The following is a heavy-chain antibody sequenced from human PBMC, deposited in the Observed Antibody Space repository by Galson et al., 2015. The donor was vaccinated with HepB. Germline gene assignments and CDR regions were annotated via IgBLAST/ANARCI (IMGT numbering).Heavy chain of an antibody. CDR2: MNPNSGNT. Sequence: SVKVSCKASGYTFTSFDINWVRQATGQGPEWIGWMNPNSGNTGYAQKFRGRVTMTRNTSISTAYMEMSSPRSEDTAVYYCARFHSSFYDSSRVNAFNIWGQGTMATVSS. J-gene: IGHJ3*02. D-gene: IGHD3-22*01. CDR1: GYTFTSFD. CDR3: ARFHSSFYDSSRVNAFNI. V-gene: IGHV1-8*01.